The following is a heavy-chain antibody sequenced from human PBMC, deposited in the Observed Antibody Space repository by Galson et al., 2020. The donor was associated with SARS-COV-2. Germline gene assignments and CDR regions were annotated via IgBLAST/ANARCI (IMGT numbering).Heavy chain of an antibody. CDR1: GFTFSSYA. D-gene: IGHD2-21*01. CDR2: ISYDGSNK. J-gene: IGHJ3*02. V-gene: IGHV3-30*04. Sequence: GGSLRLSCAASGFTFSSYAMHWVRQAPGKGLEWVAVISYDGSNKYYADSVKGRFTISRDNSKNTLYLQMNSLRAEDTAVYYCAREGDIVVVSDAVESCCQGTMVTVSS. CDR3: AREGDIVVVSDAVES.